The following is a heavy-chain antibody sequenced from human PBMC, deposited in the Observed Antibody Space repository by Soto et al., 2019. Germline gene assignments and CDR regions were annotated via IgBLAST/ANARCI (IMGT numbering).Heavy chain of an antibody. J-gene: IGHJ4*02. V-gene: IGHV4-4*02. D-gene: IGHD5-12*01. CDR2: IYHSRST. CDR3: ARHCPDIVAAITWGYYLDY. Sequence: SETLCLTYAVSGGSISGSNWWSWVRQPPGKGLEWIGEIYHSRSTNYNPSLKSRVTISVDKSKNQFSLKLSSVTAADTAVFYYARHCPDIVAAITWGYYLDYWGQGTLVTVSS. CDR1: GGSISGSNW.